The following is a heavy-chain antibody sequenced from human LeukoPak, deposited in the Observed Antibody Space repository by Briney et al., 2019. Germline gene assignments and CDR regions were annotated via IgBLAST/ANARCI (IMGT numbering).Heavy chain of an antibody. J-gene: IGHJ4*02. Sequence: ASVKVSCKVSGCTLTELSMHWVRQAPGKGLEWMGGFDPEDGETIYAQKFQGRVTMTEDTSTDTAYMELSSLRSEDTAVYYCATVSMNGEAHYFDYWGQGTLVTVSS. CDR3: ATVSMNGEAHYFDY. D-gene: IGHD3-10*02. CDR1: GCTLTELS. V-gene: IGHV1-24*01. CDR2: FDPEDGET.